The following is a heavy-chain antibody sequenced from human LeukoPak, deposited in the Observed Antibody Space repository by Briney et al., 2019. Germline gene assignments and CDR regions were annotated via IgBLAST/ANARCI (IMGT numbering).Heavy chain of an antibody. CDR1: GYTFTSYG. J-gene: IGHJ6*02. Sequence: ASVTVSRKASGYTFTSYGISWVRPAPGQGLEWMGWISAYNGNTNYAQKLQGRVTMTTDTSTSTAYMELRSLRSDDTAVYYCARLNIVVVTANYYYYYGMDVWGQGTTVTVSS. CDR2: ISAYNGNT. V-gene: IGHV1-18*01. D-gene: IGHD2-21*02. CDR3: ARLNIVVVTANYYYYYGMDV.